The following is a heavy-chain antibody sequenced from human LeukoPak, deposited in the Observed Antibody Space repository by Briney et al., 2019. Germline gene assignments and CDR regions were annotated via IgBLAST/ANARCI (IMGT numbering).Heavy chain of an antibody. CDR3: ARTQNYYDSSGYCPWDY. J-gene: IGHJ4*02. CDR1: GFTFSNYW. D-gene: IGHD3-22*01. V-gene: IGHV3-7*01. CDR2: IKEDGTEK. Sequence: GGSLRLSCAASGFTFSNYWMSWVRQAPGKGLEWVANIKEDGTEKYYVDSVKGRFTISRDNAKNSLYLQMNSLRAEDTAVYYCARTQNYYDSSGYCPWDYWGQGTLVTVSS.